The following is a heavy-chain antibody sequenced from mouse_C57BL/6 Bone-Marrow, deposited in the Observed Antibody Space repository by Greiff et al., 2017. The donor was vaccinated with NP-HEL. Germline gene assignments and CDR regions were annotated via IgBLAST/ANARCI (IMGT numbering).Heavy chain of an antibody. D-gene: IGHD2-5*01. V-gene: IGHV3-6*01. CDR1: GYSITSGYY. CDR3: ARGYYSNYVGY. Sequence: EVQLQQSGPGLVKPSQSLSLTCSVTGYSITSGYYWNWIRQFPGNKLEWMGYISYDGSNNYNPSLKNRISITRDTSKNQFFLKLNSVTTEDTATYYCARGYYSNYVGYWGQGTTLTVSS. J-gene: IGHJ2*01. CDR2: ISYDGSN.